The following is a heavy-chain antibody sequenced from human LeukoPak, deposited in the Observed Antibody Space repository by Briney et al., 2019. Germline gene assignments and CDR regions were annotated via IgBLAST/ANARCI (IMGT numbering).Heavy chain of an antibody. CDR3: ARGRIAAAGKGGNFDY. Sequence: SETLSLTCTVSGGSISSSSYYWGWIRQPPGKGLEWIGSIYYSGSTYYNPSLKSRVTISVDTSKNQFSLKLSSVTAADTAVYYCARGRIAAAGKGGNFDYWGQGTLVTVSS. CDR2: IYYSGST. CDR1: GGSISSSSYY. V-gene: IGHV4-39*07. D-gene: IGHD6-13*01. J-gene: IGHJ4*02.